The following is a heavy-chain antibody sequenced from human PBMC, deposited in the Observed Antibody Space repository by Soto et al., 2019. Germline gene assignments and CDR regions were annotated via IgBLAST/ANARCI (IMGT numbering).Heavy chain of an antibody. D-gene: IGHD6-19*01. CDR2: IYYSGST. CDR3: ARGSYYYGMDV. Sequence: SETLSLTSTVSGGSISSGDYYWSWIRQPPGKGLEWIGYIYYSGSTYYNPSLKSRVTISVDTSKNQFSLKLSSVTAADTAVYYCARGSYYYGMDVWGQGTTVTVSS. V-gene: IGHV4-30-4*01. CDR1: GGSISSGDYY. J-gene: IGHJ6*02.